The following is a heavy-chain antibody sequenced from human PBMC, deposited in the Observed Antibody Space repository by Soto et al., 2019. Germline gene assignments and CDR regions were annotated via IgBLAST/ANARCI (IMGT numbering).Heavy chain of an antibody. V-gene: IGHV3-15*07. J-gene: IGHJ6*02. D-gene: IGHD3-10*01. CDR3: TRPMVRGVIGYYYGMDV. CDR1: GFTFSNAG. CDR2: IKSKTDGGTT. Sequence: GGSLRLSCAASGFTFSNAGMNWVRQAPGKGLEWVGRIKSKTDGGTTDYAAPVKGRFTISRDDSKNTLYLQMNSLKTEDTAVYYCTRPMVRGVIGYYYGMDVWGQGTTVTVS.